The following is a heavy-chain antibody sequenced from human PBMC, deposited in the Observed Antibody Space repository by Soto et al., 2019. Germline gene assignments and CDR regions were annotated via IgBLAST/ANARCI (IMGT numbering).Heavy chain of an antibody. V-gene: IGHV3-72*01. D-gene: IGHD5-18*01. CDR1: GFTLSDHY. CDR2: SRNRANNYVT. Sequence: EVQLVESGGGLVQPGGSLRLSCEGSGFTLSDHYMDWVRQAPGKGLEWVGRSRNRANNYVTEYAASVKGRFTISRDDSKNSVHLQMNSLKTEYTARYHCGSYFGYIYGLWGQGTLVTVSS. CDR3: GSYFGYIYGL. J-gene: IGHJ4*02.